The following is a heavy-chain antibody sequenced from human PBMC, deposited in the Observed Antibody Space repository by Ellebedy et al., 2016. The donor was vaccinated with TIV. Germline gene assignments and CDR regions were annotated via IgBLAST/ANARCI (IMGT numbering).Heavy chain of an antibody. CDR3: VKDRGPKVGAKTAFDY. CDR2: ISNNGGST. D-gene: IGHD1-26*01. V-gene: IGHV3-64D*09. J-gene: IGHJ4*02. Sequence: GESLKISCSASGFTFSSYAIHWVRQAPGKGLEYVSVISNNGGSTYYADSVKDRFTISRDNSKNMLYLQMSSLRIEDTAVYYCVKDRGPKVGAKTAFDYWGQGTLVTVSS. CDR1: GFTFSSYA.